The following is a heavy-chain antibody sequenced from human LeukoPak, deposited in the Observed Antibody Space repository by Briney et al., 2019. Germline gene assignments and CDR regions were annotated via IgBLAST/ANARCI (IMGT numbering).Heavy chain of an antibody. CDR2: IYYSGST. Sequence: PSETLSLTCTVSGGSISSYYWSWIRQPPGKGLEWIGSIYYSGSTYYNPSLKSRVAISTDTSKNQFSLNLSSVTATDSAVYYCASSDSSGYYVDFWGQGTLVTVSS. CDR1: GGSISSYY. D-gene: IGHD3-22*01. CDR3: ASSDSSGYYVDF. J-gene: IGHJ4*02. V-gene: IGHV4-59*12.